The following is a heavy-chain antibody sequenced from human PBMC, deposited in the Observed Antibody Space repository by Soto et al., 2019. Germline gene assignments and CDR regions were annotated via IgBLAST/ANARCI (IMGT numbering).Heavy chain of an antibody. Sequence: GGSLRLSCAASGFTFSSYSMNWVRQAPGKGREWVSYISSSSSTIYYADSVKGRFTISRDNAKNSLYLQMNSLRDEDTALYYCARDLNFWSPRSFTYYYGMDVWGQGTTVTVSS. CDR2: ISSSSSTI. CDR3: ARDLNFWSPRSFTYYYGMDV. CDR1: GFTFSSYS. J-gene: IGHJ6*02. V-gene: IGHV3-48*02. D-gene: IGHD3-3*01.